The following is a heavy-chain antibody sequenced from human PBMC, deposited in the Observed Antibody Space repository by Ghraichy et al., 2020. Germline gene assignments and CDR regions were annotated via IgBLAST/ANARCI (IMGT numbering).Heavy chain of an antibody. J-gene: IGHJ6*02. Sequence: SVKVSCKASGYTFTGYYMHWVRQAPGQGLEWMGWINPNSGGTNYAQKFQGRVTMTRDTSISTAYMELSRLRSDDTAVYYCAREVSKGLQFYYYYGMYVWGQGTTVTVSS. CDR3: AREVSKGLQFYYYYGMYV. CDR1: GYTFTGYY. D-gene: IGHD4-11*01. V-gene: IGHV1-2*02. CDR2: INPNSGGT.